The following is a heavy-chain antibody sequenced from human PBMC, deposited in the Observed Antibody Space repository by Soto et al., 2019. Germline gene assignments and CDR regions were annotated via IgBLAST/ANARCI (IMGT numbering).Heavy chain of an antibody. CDR1: VFTSSNAW. J-gene: IGHJ4*02. Sequence: GGSLRLSCAASVFTSSNAWMNWVRQAPGKGLEWVGRIKSKTDGGTTDYAAPVKGRFTISRDDSKNTLYLQMNSLKTEDTAVYYCTTTIFGVVTQHKDWGQGTLVTVS. CDR2: IKSKTDGGTT. V-gene: IGHV3-15*07. D-gene: IGHD3-3*01. CDR3: TTTIFGVVTQHKD.